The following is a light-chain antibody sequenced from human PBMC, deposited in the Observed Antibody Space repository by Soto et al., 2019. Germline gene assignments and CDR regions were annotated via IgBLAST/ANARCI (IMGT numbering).Light chain of an antibody. CDR2: DAS. CDR1: QSVSSY. Sequence: EIVLTQSPATLSLSPGQRATLSCRASQSVSSYLAWYQQKPGQAPRLLIYDASNRATGIPARFSGSGSGTDFTLTISSLEPEDFAIYYCQHRSNWPLTFGGGTKVEIK. J-gene: IGKJ4*01. CDR3: QHRSNWPLT. V-gene: IGKV3-11*01.